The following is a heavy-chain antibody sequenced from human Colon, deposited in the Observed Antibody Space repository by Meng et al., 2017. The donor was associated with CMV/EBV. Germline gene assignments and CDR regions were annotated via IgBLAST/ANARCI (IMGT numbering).Heavy chain of an antibody. CDR3: VRGGYSGTQTGGVQEY. D-gene: IGHD5-12*01. Sequence: QVQLQESGPGLVQPSETLSLTCPVSGGSISTYYWSWIRQPAGEGLEWLGRISTNRNTDYNPSLSSRATIWLDTSNNQFSLKLTSVTAADTAVYYCVRGGYSGTQTGGVQEYWGQGTLVTVSS. CDR1: GGSISTYY. V-gene: IGHV4-4*07. J-gene: IGHJ4*02. CDR2: ISTNRNT.